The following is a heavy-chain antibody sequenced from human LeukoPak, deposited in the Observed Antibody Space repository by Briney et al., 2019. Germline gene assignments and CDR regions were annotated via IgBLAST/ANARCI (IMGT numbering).Heavy chain of an antibody. CDR3: AKAAVIHYYYGMDV. Sequence: ETLSLTCAVYGGSFSGYYWSWVRQAPGKGLEWVSAISGSGGSTYYADSVKGRFTISRDNSKNTLYLQMNSLRAEDTAVYYCAKAAVIHYYYGMDVWGQGTTVTVSS. D-gene: IGHD2/OR15-2a*01. CDR2: ISGSGGST. V-gene: IGHV3-23*01. J-gene: IGHJ6*02. CDR1: GGSFSGYY.